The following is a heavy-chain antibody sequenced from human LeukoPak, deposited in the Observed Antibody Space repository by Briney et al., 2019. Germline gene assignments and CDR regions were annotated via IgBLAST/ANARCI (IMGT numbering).Heavy chain of an antibody. CDR1: GGSISSYY. D-gene: IGHD3-22*01. CDR3: ARSLDYYDSSGYYDAFDI. CDR2: IYTSGST. V-gene: IGHV4-4*07. J-gene: IGHJ3*02. Sequence: SETLSLTCTVSGGSISSYYWSWIRQPAGKGLEWSGRIYTSGSTNYNPSLKSRVTMSVDTSKNQFSLKLSSVTAADTAVYYCARSLDYYDSSGYYDAFDIWGQGTMVTVSS.